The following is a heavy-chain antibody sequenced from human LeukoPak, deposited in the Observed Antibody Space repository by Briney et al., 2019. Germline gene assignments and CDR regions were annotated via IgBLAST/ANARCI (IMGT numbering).Heavy chain of an antibody. CDR2: INTNTGNP. Sequence: ASVKVSCKASGYTFTNYAMNWVRQAPGQGLEWMGWINTNTGNPTYAQGFTGRFVFSLDTSVSTAYLQISSLKAEDTAVYYCTRGGYCGSASCSDFDYWGQGTLDTVSS. CDR3: TRGGYCGSASCSDFDY. V-gene: IGHV7-4-1*02. CDR1: GYTFTNYA. D-gene: IGHD2-2*03. J-gene: IGHJ4*02.